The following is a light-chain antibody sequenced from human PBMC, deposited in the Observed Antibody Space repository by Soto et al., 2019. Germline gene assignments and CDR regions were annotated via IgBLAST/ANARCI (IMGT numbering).Light chain of an antibody. Sequence: DIQVTQSPSTLSASVGDRVTITCRASQTISTWMAWYQQKPGKAPKLLVYDASTLQSGVASRFSGSGSGTEFTLIISGLQPDDSATSYCQQYNNTNNPWMFGQGTKVDI. CDR1: QTISTW. CDR3: QQYNNTNNPWM. J-gene: IGKJ1*01. CDR2: DAS. V-gene: IGKV1-5*01.